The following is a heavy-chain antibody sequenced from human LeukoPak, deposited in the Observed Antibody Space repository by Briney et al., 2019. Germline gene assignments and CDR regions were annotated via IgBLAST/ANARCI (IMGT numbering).Heavy chain of an antibody. V-gene: IGHV3-23*01. J-gene: IGHJ4*02. D-gene: IGHD6-13*01. Sequence: PGGSLRLSCAASGFTFSSYAMSWVRQAPGKGLEGVSAISGSGGSTYYADSVKGRFTISRDNSKNTLYLQMNSLRAEDTAVYYCATDLYSSSWYGVFDYWGQGTLVTVSS. CDR3: ATDLYSSSWYGVFDY. CDR1: GFTFSSYA. CDR2: ISGSGGST.